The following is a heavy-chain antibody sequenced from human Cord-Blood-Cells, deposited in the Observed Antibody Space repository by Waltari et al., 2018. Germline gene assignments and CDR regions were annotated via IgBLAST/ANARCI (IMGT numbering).Heavy chain of an antibody. CDR1: GFTFSSYA. J-gene: IGHJ4*02. Sequence: QVQLVESGGGVVQPGRSLRLSCAAPGFTFSSYAMPWVRQPPGKGLEWVAVISYDGSNKYYADSVKGRFTISRDNSKNTLYLQMNSLRAEDTAVYYCAREGTIFGVVIMKYWGQGTLVTVSS. V-gene: IGHV3-30*04. CDR3: AREGTIFGVVIMKY. D-gene: IGHD3-3*01. CDR2: ISYDGSNK.